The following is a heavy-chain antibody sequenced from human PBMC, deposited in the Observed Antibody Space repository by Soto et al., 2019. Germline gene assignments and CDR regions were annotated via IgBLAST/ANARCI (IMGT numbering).Heavy chain of an antibody. CDR3: ARDVTRYYFDY. Sequence: QVQLQESGPGLVKPSQTLSLTCTVSGGSISSGDYYWRWIRQPPGKGLEWIGYSYYSGSTYYNPSLQSRGTISVDTSKNQFSLKLSSVTAADTAVYYGARDVTRYYFDYWGQGTLVTVS. CDR2: SYYSGST. D-gene: IGHD5-18*01. V-gene: IGHV4-30-4*01. J-gene: IGHJ4*02. CDR1: GGSISSGDYY.